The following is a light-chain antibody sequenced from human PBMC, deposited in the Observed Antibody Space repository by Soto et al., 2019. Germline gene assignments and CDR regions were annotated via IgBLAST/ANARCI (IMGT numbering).Light chain of an antibody. J-gene: IGKJ1*01. CDR2: GAS. CDR3: QQYNNWPPWT. V-gene: IGKV3-20*01. CDR1: QSVSSSY. Sequence: EIVLTQSPGTLSLSPGERATLSCRASQSVSSSYLGWYQQKPGQAPRLLIYGASSRATGIPDRFSGSGSGTDFTLTISSLQSEDFAVYYCQQYNNWPPWTFGQGTKVEIK.